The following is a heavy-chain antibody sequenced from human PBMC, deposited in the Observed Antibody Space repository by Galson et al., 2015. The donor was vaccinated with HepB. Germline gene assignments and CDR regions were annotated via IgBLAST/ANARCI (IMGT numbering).Heavy chain of an antibody. D-gene: IGHD4-11*01. CDR2: ISYDGSNK. CDR3: ARVGVDNYHAFDI. CDR1: GFTFGSYA. J-gene: IGHJ3*02. Sequence: SLRLSCAASGFTFGSYAMHWVRQAPGKGLEWVAVISYDGSNKYYADSVKGRFTISRDNSKNTLYLQMNSLRAEDTAVYYCARVGVDNYHAFDIWGQGTMVTVSS. V-gene: IGHV3-30-3*01.